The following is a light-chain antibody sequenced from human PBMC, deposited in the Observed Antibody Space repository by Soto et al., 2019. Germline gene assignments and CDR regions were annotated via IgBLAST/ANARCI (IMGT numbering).Light chain of an antibody. CDR2: SAS. J-gene: IGKJ1*01. CDR1: QSVSSNK. Sequence: EIVMTQSPATLSVSRGERATLPCRASQSVSSNKLAWYQQKPGQAPRLLIYSASSRATGIPDRFSGSGSGTDFTLTISRLEPEDFAVYYGQQLTTFGQGTKVDIK. CDR3: QQLTT. V-gene: IGKV3-20*01.